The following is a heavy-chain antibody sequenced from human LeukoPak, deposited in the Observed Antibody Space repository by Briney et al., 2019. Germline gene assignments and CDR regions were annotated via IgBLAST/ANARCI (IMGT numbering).Heavy chain of an antibody. V-gene: IGHV5-51*01. CDR2: IYPGDSDT. Sequence: GESLTISCTASAYSFTSYWIGWVRQMPGKGLEWMGIIYPGDSDTRYSPSFQGQVTISADKSISTAYLQWSNLKASDTAMYYCARQGVAFGDAWGQGTLVTVSS. CDR3: ARQGVAFGDA. CDR1: AYSFTSYW. D-gene: IGHD3-10*01. J-gene: IGHJ4*02.